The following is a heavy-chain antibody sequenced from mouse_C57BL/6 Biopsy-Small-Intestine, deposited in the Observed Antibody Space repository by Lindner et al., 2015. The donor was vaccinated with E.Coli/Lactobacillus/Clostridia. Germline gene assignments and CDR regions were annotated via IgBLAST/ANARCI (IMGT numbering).Heavy chain of an antibody. V-gene: IGHV1-82*01. D-gene: IGHD3-3*01. CDR2: IYPGDGDT. CDR3: ARLCRDYFDY. J-gene: IGHJ2*01. CDR1: GYAFSSSW. Sequence: VQLQESGPELVKPGASVKISCKASGYAFSSSWMNWVKQRPGKGLEWIGRIYPGDGDTNYNGKFKGKATLTADKSSSTAYMQLSSLTSEDSAVYFCARLCRDYFDYWGQGTTLTVSS.